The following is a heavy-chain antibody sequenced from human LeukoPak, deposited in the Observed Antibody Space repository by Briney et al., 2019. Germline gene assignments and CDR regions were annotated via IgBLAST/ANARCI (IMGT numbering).Heavy chain of an antibody. Sequence: PGGTLRLSCAASGFTFSRYAMHWVRQAPGKGLEWVAVISYDGSNKYYADSVKGRFTISRDNSKNTLYLQMNSLRAEDTAVYYCARAIYSSRYSSQGWFDPWGQGTLVTVSS. CDR3: ARAIYSSRYSSQGWFDP. CDR2: ISYDGSNK. CDR1: GFTFSRYA. D-gene: IGHD5-12*01. J-gene: IGHJ5*02. V-gene: IGHV3-30*01.